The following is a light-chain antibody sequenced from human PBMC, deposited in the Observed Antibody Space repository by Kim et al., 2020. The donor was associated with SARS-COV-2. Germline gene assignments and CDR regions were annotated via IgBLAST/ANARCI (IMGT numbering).Light chain of an antibody. CDR1: SLRSYY. J-gene: IGLJ3*02. CDR2: GKN. V-gene: IGLV3-19*01. Sequence: SSELTQDSAVSVALGQTVRITCQGDSLRSYYASWYQQKPGQAPVLVIYGKNNRPSGIPDRFSGSSSGNTASLTITGPQAEDEADYYCNSRDSSGNHWVFG. CDR3: NSRDSSGNHWV.